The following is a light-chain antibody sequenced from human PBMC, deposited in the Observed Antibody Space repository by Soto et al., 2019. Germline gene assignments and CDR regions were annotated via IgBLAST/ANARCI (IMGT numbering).Light chain of an antibody. V-gene: IGKV1-39*01. CDR3: QQSYNPPFT. J-gene: IGKJ3*01. CDR1: QTISTY. Sequence: DIQMTQSPSSLSASVGDRVTITCRASQTISTYLNWYQQKSGKAPKLLIFTASSLHSGVPSRFXGSGXGXXXTLXIXSXQPEDFATYYCQQSYNPPFTFGPGTKVDIK. CDR2: TAS.